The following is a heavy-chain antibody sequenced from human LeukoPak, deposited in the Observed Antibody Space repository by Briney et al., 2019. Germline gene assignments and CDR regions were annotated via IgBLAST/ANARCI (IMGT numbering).Heavy chain of an antibody. CDR3: ARSITSSWYGDFQH. V-gene: IGHV4-59*01. J-gene: IGHJ1*01. D-gene: IGHD6-13*01. Sequence: SETLSLTCTVPGGSMCGDFWCWIRQPPGKGLEWIGYIYYSGSTNYNPSLKSRVTISVDTSKNQFSLKLSSVTAADTAVYYCARSITSSWYGDFQHWGQGTLVTVSS. CDR1: GGSMCGDF. CDR2: IYYSGST.